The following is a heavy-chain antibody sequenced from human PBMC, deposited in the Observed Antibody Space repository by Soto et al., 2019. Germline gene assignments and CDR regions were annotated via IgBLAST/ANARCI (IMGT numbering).Heavy chain of an antibody. J-gene: IGHJ4*02. Sequence: EVQLVESGGGLVKPGGSLRLSCAASGFTFSSYSMNWVRQAPGKGLEWVSSISSSSSYIYYADSVKGRFTISRDNAKNSLYLQMNSLRAEDTAVYYCARGTRAAAGYFDYWGQGTLVTVSS. CDR2: ISSSSSYI. D-gene: IGHD6-13*01. CDR1: GFTFSSYS. V-gene: IGHV3-21*01. CDR3: ARGTRAAAGYFDY.